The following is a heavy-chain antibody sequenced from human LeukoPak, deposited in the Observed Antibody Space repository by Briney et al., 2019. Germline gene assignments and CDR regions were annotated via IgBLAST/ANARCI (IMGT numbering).Heavy chain of an antibody. D-gene: IGHD2-15*01. CDR1: GYTFTSYY. CDR3: AREEVEGAFDI. J-gene: IGHJ3*02. CDR2: INPSGGST. V-gene: IGHV1-46*01. Sequence: ASVKVSCKASGYTFTSYYMHWVRQAPGQGLEWMGIINPSGGSTSYAQKFQGRVTMTRDTSTSTVYMELSSLRAEDTAVYYCAREEVEGAFDIWGQGTMVTVSS.